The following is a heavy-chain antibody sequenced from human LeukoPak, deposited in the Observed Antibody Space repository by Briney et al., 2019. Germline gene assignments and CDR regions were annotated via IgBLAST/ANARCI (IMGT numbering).Heavy chain of an antibody. CDR3: ARAPYDILTGYSPYYFES. V-gene: IGHV3-21*06. Sequence: PGGSLRLSCAASGFTFSSYEMNWVRQAPGKGLEWVSSISSTSSHIYYADSVKGRFTISRDNAKNSLYLQMNSLRAEDTAVYYCARAPYDILTGYSPYYFESWGQGTLVTVSS. CDR2: ISSTSSHI. J-gene: IGHJ4*02. CDR1: GFTFSSYE. D-gene: IGHD3-9*01.